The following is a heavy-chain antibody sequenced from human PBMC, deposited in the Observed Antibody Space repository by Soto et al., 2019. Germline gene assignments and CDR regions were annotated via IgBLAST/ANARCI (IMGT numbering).Heavy chain of an antibody. CDR3: AHSRGSSADYYYYGMDV. D-gene: IGHD6-6*01. J-gene: IGHJ6*02. Sequence: GPTLVNPTRTLTLTCTFSGFSLSTSGVGVGWIRQPPGKALEWLALIYWNDDKRYSPSLKSRLTITKDTSKNQVVLTMTNMDPVDTATYYCAHSRGSSADYYYYGMDVWGQGTTVTVSS. V-gene: IGHV2-5*01. CDR2: IYWNDDK. CDR1: GFSLSTSGVG.